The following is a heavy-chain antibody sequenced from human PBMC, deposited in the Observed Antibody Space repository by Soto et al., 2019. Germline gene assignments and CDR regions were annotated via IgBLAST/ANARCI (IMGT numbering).Heavy chain of an antibody. CDR1: GGSFSGYY. CDR2: INHSGST. D-gene: IGHD3-3*01. Sequence: QVQLQQWGAGLLKPSETLSLTCAVYGGSFSGYYWSWIRQPPGKGLEWIGEINHSGSTNYNPSLKSRVTISVDTSKNQFSLKLSSVTAADTAVYYCARGRTRSDDFWSGYGSRPGWFDPWGQGTLVTVSS. V-gene: IGHV4-34*01. CDR3: ARGRTRSDDFWSGYGSRPGWFDP. J-gene: IGHJ5*02.